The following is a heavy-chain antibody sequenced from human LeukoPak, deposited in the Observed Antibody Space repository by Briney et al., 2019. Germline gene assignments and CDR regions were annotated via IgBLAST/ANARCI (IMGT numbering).Heavy chain of an antibody. CDR2: ISGSADNT. CDR1: GITLSRYA. V-gene: IGHV3-23*01. Sequence: GALRLSCTAPGITLSRYAINWVRQAPGEGLEWVSTISGSADNTNYAEAVKGRFTISRDNSKNTMYLQMNSLRAEDTAVYYCAKQGFGCWGQGTLVTVSS. CDR3: AKQGFGC. J-gene: IGHJ4*02.